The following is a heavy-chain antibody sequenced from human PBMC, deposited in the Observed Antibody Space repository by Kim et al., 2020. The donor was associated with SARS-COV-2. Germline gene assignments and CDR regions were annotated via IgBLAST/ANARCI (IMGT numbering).Heavy chain of an antibody. J-gene: IGHJ6*02. CDR2: IYYTGST. V-gene: IGHV4-59*13. CDR3: ARVDCSGGSCFSPTYSSNGMDV. CDR1: GGSITSYY. Sequence: SETLSLTCTVSGGSITSYYWSWVRQPPGKGLEWIGYIYYTGSTNYNPSLKSRVTTSVDTSKNQISLKLTSVTAADTAVYYCARVDCSGGSCFSPTYSSNGMDVWGQGTTVTVSS. D-gene: IGHD2-15*01.